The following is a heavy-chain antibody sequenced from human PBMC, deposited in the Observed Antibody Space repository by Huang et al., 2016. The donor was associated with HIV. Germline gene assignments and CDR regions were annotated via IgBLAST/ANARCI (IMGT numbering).Heavy chain of an antibody. CDR1: GFDFSKYS. CDR3: ARTEMEYYYGSSGYYPDY. Sequence: EVQLVESGGALVQPGGSLKLSCVVAGFDFSKYSMNWVRQALGKGVELVSDISGTISNLYYADSVKGRFTISRDNAKNSVFLQMRSLRAEDTALYYCARTEMEYYYGSSGYYPDYWGQGTQVTVSS. V-gene: IGHV3-48*01. D-gene: IGHD3-22*01. CDR2: ISGTISNL. J-gene: IGHJ4*02.